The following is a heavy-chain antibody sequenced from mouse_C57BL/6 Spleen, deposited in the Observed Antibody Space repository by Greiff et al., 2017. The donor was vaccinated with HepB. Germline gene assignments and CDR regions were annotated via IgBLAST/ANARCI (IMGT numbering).Heavy chain of an antibody. Sequence: EVQLQQSGPELVKPGASVKISCKASGYSFTGYYMNWVKQSPEKSLEWIGEINPSTGGTTYNQKFKAKATLTVDKSSSTAYMQLKSLTSEDSAVYYSARSPYYYGRTGFAYWGQGTLVTVSA. CDR2: INPSTGGT. V-gene: IGHV1-42*01. D-gene: IGHD1-1*01. CDR3: ARSPYYYGRTGFAY. J-gene: IGHJ3*01. CDR1: GYSFTGYY.